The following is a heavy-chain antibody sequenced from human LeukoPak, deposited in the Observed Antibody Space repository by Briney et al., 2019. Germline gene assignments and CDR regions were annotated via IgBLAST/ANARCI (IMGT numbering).Heavy chain of an antibody. CDR1: RFTFSSYA. D-gene: IGHD5-18*01. CDR3: ARSAVDTAMVTVY. J-gene: IGHJ4*02. CDR2: ISYDGSNK. V-gene: IGHV3-30-3*01. Sequence: GRSLRLSCAASRFTFSSYAMHWVRQAPGKGLEWVAVISYDGSNKYYADSVKGRFTISRDNSKNTLYLQMNSLRAEDTAVYYCARSAVDTAMVTVYWGQGTLVTVSS.